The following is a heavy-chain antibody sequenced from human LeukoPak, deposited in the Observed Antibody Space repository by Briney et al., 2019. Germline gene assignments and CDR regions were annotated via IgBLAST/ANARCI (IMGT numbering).Heavy chain of an antibody. Sequence: SETLSLTCTVSGGSISSYYWSWIRQLAGKGLEWIGRIYTSGSTNYNPSLKSRVTMSVDTSKNQFSLKLSSVTAADTAVYYCARPSGSYSHDAFDIWGQGTMVTVSS. D-gene: IGHD1-26*01. J-gene: IGHJ3*02. CDR3: ARPSGSYSHDAFDI. CDR2: IYTSGST. V-gene: IGHV4-4*07. CDR1: GGSISSYY.